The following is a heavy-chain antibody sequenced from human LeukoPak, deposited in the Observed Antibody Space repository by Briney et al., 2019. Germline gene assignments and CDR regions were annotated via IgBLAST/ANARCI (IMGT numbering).Heavy chain of an antibody. CDR3: AGRRQHNRYVWFDP. CDR1: GGSISSGGYY. J-gene: IGHJ5*02. Sequence: SETLSLTCTVSGGSISSGGYYWSWIRQPPGKGLEWIGYIYHSGSTYYNPSLKSRVTISVDRSKNQFSLKLSSVTAADTAVYYCAGRRQHNRYVWFDPWGQGTLVTVSS. V-gene: IGHV4-30-2*01. CDR2: IYHSGST. D-gene: IGHD1-1*01.